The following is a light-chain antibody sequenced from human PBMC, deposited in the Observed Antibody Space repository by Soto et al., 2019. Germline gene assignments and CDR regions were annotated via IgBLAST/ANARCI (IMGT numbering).Light chain of an antibody. J-gene: IGKJ5*01. CDR3: MQALQTPIT. CDR1: QSRLHSNGYNY. Sequence: DIVMTQSPLSLPVTPGEPASISCRSSQSRLHSNGYNYLDCYLQKPGQSPQLLIYLGSNRASGVPDRFSGSGSGTDFTLKISRVEAEDVGVYYCMQALQTPITFGQGTRLQNK. CDR2: LGS. V-gene: IGKV2-28*01.